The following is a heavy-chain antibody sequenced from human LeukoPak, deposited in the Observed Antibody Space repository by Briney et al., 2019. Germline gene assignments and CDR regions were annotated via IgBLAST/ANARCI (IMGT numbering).Heavy chain of an antibody. D-gene: IGHD3-10*01. V-gene: IGHV3-48*03. CDR1: GFTFSSYE. CDR2: IRSSGSTI. CDR3: ARDLGLWFGSIGGAFDI. J-gene: IGHJ3*02. Sequence: GGSLRLSCAASGFTFSSYEMNWVRQAPGKGLEWVSYIRSSGSTIYYADSVKGRFTISRDNAKNSLYLQMNSLRAEATAVYYCARDLGLWFGSIGGAFDIWGQGTMVTVSS.